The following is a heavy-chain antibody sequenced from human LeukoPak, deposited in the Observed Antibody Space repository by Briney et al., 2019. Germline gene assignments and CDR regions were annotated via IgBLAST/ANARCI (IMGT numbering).Heavy chain of an antibody. CDR3: ARHPLAVPEPTKPGIYYYYGMDV. J-gene: IGHJ6*02. CDR2: MNPNSGNT. D-gene: IGHD1-14*01. V-gene: IGHV1-8*01. Sequence: ASVKVSCKASGYTFTSYDINWVRQATGQGLEWMGWMNPNSGNTGYAQKFQGRVTMTRNTSISTAYMELSSLRSEGTAVYYCARHPLAVPEPTKPGIYYYYGMDVWGQGTTVTVSS. CDR1: GYTFTSYD.